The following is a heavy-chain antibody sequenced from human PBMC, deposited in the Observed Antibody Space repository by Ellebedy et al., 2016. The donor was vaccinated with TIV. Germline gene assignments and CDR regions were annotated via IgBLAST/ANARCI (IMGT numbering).Heavy chain of an antibody. D-gene: IGHD1-26*01. J-gene: IGHJ4*02. Sequence: MPSETLSLICTVSGSSISDYYWTWIRQPPGKGLEWIGYIYYPIGSSNYSPSLKIRVTISVDTSKNQFSLKLYSVTAADTALYYCARHIVVPTPGFDYWGQGALVTVSS. CDR2: IYYPIGSS. V-gene: IGHV4-59*08. CDR3: ARHIVVPTPGFDY. CDR1: GSSISDYY.